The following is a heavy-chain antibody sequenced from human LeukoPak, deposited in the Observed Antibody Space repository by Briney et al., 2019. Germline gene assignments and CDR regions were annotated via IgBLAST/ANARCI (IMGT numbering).Heavy chain of an antibody. CDR3: ARGSHPMVRGVIID. Sequence: GGSLRLSCAASGFTFSDYALGWVRQAPGRGLEWVATLSGSGAGTYYSDSVQGRFTISRDNSKRTLFLQMSSLRAEDTAVYYCARGSHPMVRGVIIDWGQGTLVTVSS. CDR1: GFTFSDYA. D-gene: IGHD3-10*01. J-gene: IGHJ4*02. CDR2: LSGSGAGT. V-gene: IGHV3-23*01.